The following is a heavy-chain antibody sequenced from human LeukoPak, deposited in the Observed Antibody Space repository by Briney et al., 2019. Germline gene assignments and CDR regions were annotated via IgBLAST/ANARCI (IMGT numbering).Heavy chain of an antibody. CDR2: IIPILGIA. J-gene: IGHJ4*02. D-gene: IGHD2-21*01. CDR3: ARGFRCDRIDY. Sequence: ASVKVSCKASGGTFSSYAISWVRQAPGQGLEWMGRIIPILGIANYAQKFQGRVTITADKSTSTAYMELSSLRSEDTAVYYCARGFRCDRIDYWGQGTLVTVSS. V-gene: IGHV1-69*04. CDR1: GGTFSSYA.